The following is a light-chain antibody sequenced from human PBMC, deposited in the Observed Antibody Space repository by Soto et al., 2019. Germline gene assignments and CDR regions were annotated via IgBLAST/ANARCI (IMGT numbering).Light chain of an antibody. CDR2: EVS. J-gene: IGLJ7*01. V-gene: IGLV2-23*02. CDR1: SSDVGSHNL. CDR3: CSYGGSRAV. Sequence: QSPLTQPASVSGSPEQSITISCTGTSSDVGSHNLVSWYQQHPGQAPKLMIYEVSTRLLGVSARFSASKSGNTASLTISGLQAEDEADYYCCSYGGSRAVFGGGTQLTV.